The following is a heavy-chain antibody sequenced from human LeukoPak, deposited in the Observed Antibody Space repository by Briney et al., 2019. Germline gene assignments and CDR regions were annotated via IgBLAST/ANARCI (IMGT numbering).Heavy chain of an antibody. CDR1: GGSISSYY. V-gene: IGHV4-4*07. Sequence: SETLSLTCTVSGGSISSYYWSWIRQPAGKGLEWIGRIYTSGSTNYNPSLKSRVTMSVDTSKNQFSLKLSSVTAADTAVYYCARGTALGYYYDSSGYPLDMDVWGQGTTVTVSS. CDR2: IYTSGST. D-gene: IGHD3-22*01. CDR3: ARGTALGYYYDSSGYPLDMDV. J-gene: IGHJ6*02.